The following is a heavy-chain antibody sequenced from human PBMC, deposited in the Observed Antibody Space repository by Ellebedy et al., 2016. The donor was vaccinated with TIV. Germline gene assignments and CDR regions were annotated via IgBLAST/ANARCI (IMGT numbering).Heavy chain of an antibody. J-gene: IGHJ6*02. CDR2: ISTNGREK. D-gene: IGHD6-6*01. V-gene: IGHV3-30*18. CDR1: GFTLSNYG. CDR3: AEEGGSSRGASGMHV. Sequence: GESLKISCVASGFTLSNYGMHWVRQTPNKGLEWVAFISTNGREKYYIDSVKGRFTISRDISKNTLYLQMNRLRVDEKAVYYGAEEGGSSRGASGMHVWGQGTAVVVSS.